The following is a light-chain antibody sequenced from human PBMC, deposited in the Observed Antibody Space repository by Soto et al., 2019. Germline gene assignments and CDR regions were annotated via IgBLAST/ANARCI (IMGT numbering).Light chain of an antibody. J-gene: IGKJ4*01. CDR3: QQYEAYPLT. CDR1: QSISSW. V-gene: IGKV1-5*03. CDR2: KAS. Sequence: DIQLTQSPSTLSASVGDRATITCRASQSISSWLAWYQQEPGKAPKLLVYKASSLESGVPSRFSGSGSGTEFTLTISTLQPDDFATYYCQQYEAYPLTFGGGTKVEI.